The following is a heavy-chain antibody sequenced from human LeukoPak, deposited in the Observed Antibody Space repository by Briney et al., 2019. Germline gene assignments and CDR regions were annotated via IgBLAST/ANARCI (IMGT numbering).Heavy chain of an antibody. Sequence: GASVKVSCKASGYTFISYDIVWLRQATGQGLEWMGYMNPKSGKTDYVQNFQGRVTITRDTPITPAYMELSGLRSEDTAVYYCARKIASTRLGVRYYYMDVWGEGTTVTISS. CDR2: MNPKSGKT. V-gene: IGHV1-8*01. D-gene: IGHD2-2*01. CDR1: GYTFISYD. J-gene: IGHJ6*03. CDR3: ARKIASTRLGVRYYYMDV.